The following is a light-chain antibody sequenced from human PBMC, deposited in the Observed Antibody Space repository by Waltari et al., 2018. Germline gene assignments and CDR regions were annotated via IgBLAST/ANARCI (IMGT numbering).Light chain of an antibody. CDR2: PAS. J-gene: IGKJ1*01. V-gene: IGKV3-15*01. CDR3: QQYNNWPGT. CDR1: QSVGSN. Sequence: EILMTQSTATLSVSPGERATVTCRASQSVGSNLAWYQHKPGQSPRLLIYPASTTAAGIPARFSGSGSGTEFTLTISSLQSEDFAIYYCQQYNNWPGTFGQGTRVEIK.